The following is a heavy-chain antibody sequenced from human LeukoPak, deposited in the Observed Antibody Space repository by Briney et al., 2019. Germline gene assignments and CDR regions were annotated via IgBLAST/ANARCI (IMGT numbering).Heavy chain of an antibody. V-gene: IGHV3-23*01. D-gene: IGHD1-26*01. CDR3: ARAGWWELPRSAFDI. J-gene: IGHJ3*02. CDR1: GFTFSSYG. CDR2: ISGSGGST. Sequence: GGSLRLSCAASGFTFSSYGMSWVRQAPGKGLEWVSAISGSGGSTYYADSVKGRFTISRDNSKNTLYLQMNSLRAEDTAVYYCARAGWWELPRSAFDIWGQGTMVTVSS.